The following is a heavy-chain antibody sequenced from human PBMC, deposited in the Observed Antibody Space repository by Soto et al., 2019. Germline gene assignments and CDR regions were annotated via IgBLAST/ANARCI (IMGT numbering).Heavy chain of an antibody. D-gene: IGHD2-2*01. Sequence: QVQLQESGPGLVKPSQTLPLTCTVSGGSISSGDYYWSWIRQPPGKGLEWIGYIYYSGSTYYNPSLKSRVTISVDTSKNQFSLKLSSVTAADTAVYYCARASDIVVVPAATVYFDYWGQGTLVTVSS. CDR2: IYYSGST. CDR3: ARASDIVVVPAATVYFDY. V-gene: IGHV4-30-4*01. J-gene: IGHJ4*02. CDR1: GGSISSGDYY.